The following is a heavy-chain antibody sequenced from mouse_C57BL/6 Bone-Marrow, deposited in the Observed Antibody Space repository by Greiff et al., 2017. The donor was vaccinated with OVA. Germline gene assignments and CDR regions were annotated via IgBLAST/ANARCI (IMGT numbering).Heavy chain of an antibody. CDR2: IRSKSSNYAT. CDR3: VGKNYSNAMDY. CDR1: GFTFNTSA. V-gene: IGHV10-3*01. Sequence: EVQGVESGGGLVQPKGSLKLSCAASGFTFNTSAMHWVRQAPGKGLEWVARIRSKSSNYATYYADSVKDRFTISRDDSQSMLYLQMNNQKTEDTAMYYWVGKNYSNAMDYWGQGTSVTVSS. J-gene: IGHJ4*01. D-gene: IGHD2-5*01.